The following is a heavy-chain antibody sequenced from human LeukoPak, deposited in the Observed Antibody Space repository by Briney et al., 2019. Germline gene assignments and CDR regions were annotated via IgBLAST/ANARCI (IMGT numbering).Heavy chain of an antibody. CDR1: GYTFTSYG. J-gene: IGHJ6*02. D-gene: IGHD4-17*01. V-gene: IGHV1-18*01. CDR2: ISAYNGNT. Sequence: GASVKVSCKASGYTFTSYGISWVRQAPGQGLEWMGWISAYNGNTNYAQKLQGRVTMTTDTSTSTAYMELRSLRSDDTAVYYCARDYESVEEERVSYGDYDYYYYGMDVWGQGTTVTVSS. CDR3: ARDYESVEEERVSYGDYDYYYYGMDV.